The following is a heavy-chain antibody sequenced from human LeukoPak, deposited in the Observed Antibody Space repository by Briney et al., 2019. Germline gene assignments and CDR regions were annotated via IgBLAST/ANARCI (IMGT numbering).Heavy chain of an antibody. Sequence: PGGSLRLSCAASGFTFSSYSMNWVRQAPGKGLEWVSSISSSSSYIYYADSVKGRFTISRDNAKNSLYLQMNSLRAEDTAVYYCWTSYCSGGSCTVDYWGQGTLVTVSS. CDR1: GFTFSSYS. CDR2: ISSSSSYI. V-gene: IGHV3-21*01. J-gene: IGHJ4*02. CDR3: WTSYCSGGSCTVDY. D-gene: IGHD2-15*01.